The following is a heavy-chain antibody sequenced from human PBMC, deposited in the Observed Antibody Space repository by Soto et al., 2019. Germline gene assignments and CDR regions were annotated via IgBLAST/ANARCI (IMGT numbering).Heavy chain of an antibody. J-gene: IGHJ3*01. V-gene: IGHV3-9*01. CDR2: ISGNSGSS. CDR3: TKRRSARPGFDAFDL. CDR1: GFTFEDYS. D-gene: IGHD3-10*01. Sequence: QPGGSLRLSCVASGFTFEDYSLHWVRQVPGKGLEWVAGISGNSGSSGYADSVRGRFTVSRDNAKNSLFLQMSSLSTEDTALYYCTKRRSARPGFDAFDLWGQGTMVTVSS.